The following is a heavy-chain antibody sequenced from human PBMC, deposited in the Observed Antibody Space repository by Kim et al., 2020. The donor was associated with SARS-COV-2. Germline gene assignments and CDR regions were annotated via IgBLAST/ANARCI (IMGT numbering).Heavy chain of an antibody. V-gene: IGHV3-23*03. D-gene: IGHD3-22*01. Sequence: GGSLRLSCAASGFTFSSYAMSWARQAPGKGLEWVSLIYGGGGTYYVDSVKGRFTISRDNSKNMLYLPLNSLRVEDTALFYCTSDKIVQPFDYWGWGTLV. CDR2: IYGGGGT. CDR1: GFTFSSYA. CDR3: TSDKIVQPFDY. J-gene: IGHJ4*02.